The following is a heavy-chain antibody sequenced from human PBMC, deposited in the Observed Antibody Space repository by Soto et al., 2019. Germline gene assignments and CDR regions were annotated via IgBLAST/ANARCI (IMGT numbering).Heavy chain of an antibody. J-gene: IGHJ4*02. D-gene: IGHD1-20*01. CDR2: ISYDGSNK. CDR1: GFTFSSYA. V-gene: IGHV3-30-3*01. CDR3: ARAQARVLTRSSIIYY. Sequence: QVQLVESGGGVVQPGRSLRLSCAASGFTFSSYAMHWVRQAPGKGLEWVAVISYDGSNKYYADSVKGRFTISRDNSQNTLYLQRNSLGAEDTAVYYCARAQARVLTRSSIIYYWGQGPLVTVSS.